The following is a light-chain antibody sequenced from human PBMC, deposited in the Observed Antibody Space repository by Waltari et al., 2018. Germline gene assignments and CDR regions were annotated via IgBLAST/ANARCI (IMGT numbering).Light chain of an antibody. CDR2: EDT. CDR1: SSNIGNNR. CDR3: GTWEDSRSTHI. J-gene: IGLJ1*01. V-gene: IGLV1-51*01. Sequence: QPVLTQPPSVSAAPGQKVTVACTGGSSNIGNNRVPGYQHLPGNAPRLLIYEDTERPSGIPDRFSGSKSGTTATLGITGLQTGDEADYYCGTWEDSRSTHIFGAGTKVTVL.